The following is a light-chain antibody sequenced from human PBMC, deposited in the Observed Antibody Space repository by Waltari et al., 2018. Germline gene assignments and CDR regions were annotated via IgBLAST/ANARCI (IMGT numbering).Light chain of an antibody. Sequence: DIQMTQSPSSLSASIGDRVIITCQASQGIRKYLSWFQQKPGNVPKVLISDASNLETGVPSRFSGSGFGTYFTFTINSLQSEDIGTYFCQQYESLPLSFGGGTKVEVK. CDR3: QQYESLPLS. CDR1: QGIRKY. V-gene: IGKV1-33*01. CDR2: DAS. J-gene: IGKJ4*01.